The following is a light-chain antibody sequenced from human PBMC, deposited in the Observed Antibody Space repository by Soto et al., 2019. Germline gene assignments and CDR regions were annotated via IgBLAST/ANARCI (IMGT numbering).Light chain of an antibody. CDR1: ALPKQY. Sequence: SYELTQPPSVSVSPGQTARITCSGDALPKQYVYWHQQKPGQAPAVVIYKDSQRPSGIPERFSGSSSGTIVTLTISGVQAEDEAVYYCQSADTSDNYRGLFGGGTKLTVL. V-gene: IGLV3-25*03. J-gene: IGLJ2*01. CDR3: QSADTSDNYRGL. CDR2: KDS.